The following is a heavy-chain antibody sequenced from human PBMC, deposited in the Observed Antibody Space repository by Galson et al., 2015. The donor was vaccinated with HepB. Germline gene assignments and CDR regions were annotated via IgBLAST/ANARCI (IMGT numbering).Heavy chain of an antibody. J-gene: IGHJ4*02. CDR3: ARASPHTTTFDY. D-gene: IGHD4-17*01. CDR2: ISGSGGST. V-gene: IGHV3-23*01. CDR1: GFTFSSYA. Sequence: SLRLSCAASGFTFSSYAMSWVRQAPGKGLEWVSAISGSGGSTYYADSVKGRFTISRDNSKNTLYLQMNSLRAEDTAVYYCARASPHTTTFDYWGQGTLVTVSS.